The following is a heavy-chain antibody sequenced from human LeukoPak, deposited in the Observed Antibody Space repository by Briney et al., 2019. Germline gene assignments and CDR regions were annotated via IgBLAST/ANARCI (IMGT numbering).Heavy chain of an antibody. J-gene: IGHJ4*02. CDR2: IYHSGST. CDR1: GYSISSGYY. V-gene: IGHV4-38-2*02. Sequence: SETLSLTCTVSGYSISSGYYWGWIRQPPGKGLEWIGSIYHSGSTYYNPSLKSRVTISVDTSKNQFSLKLSSVTAADTAVYYCARGNYVDYWCQGTLVTVSS. CDR3: ARGNYVDY.